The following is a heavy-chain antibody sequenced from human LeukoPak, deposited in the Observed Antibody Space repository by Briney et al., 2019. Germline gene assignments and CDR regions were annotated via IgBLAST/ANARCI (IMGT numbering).Heavy chain of an antibody. CDR3: ARHPLGYCSSTSCYMYYFDY. Sequence: GGSLRLSCAASGFTFSSYAMHWVRQAPGKGLEWVAVISYDGSNKYYADSVKGRFTISRDNAKHSLYLQMNSLRAEDTAVYYCARHPLGYCSSTSCYMYYFDYWGQGTLVTVSS. J-gene: IGHJ4*02. V-gene: IGHV3-30-3*01. CDR1: GFTFSSYA. CDR2: ISYDGSNK. D-gene: IGHD2-2*02.